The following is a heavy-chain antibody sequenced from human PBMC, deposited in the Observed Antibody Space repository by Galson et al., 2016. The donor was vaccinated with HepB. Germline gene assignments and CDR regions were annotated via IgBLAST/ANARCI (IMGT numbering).Heavy chain of an antibody. CDR3: ARDRDNYGSGSDY. CDR1: GYSFTSHS. J-gene: IGHJ4*02. V-gene: IGHV1-18*01. Sequence: SVKVSCKASGYSFTSHSISWVRRAPGQGLEWMGYITTYSGDTYYAPNLQGRVTMTTDTSTRTAYMELRSLRSDDTAVYYCARDRDNYGSGSDYWGQGTLVTVSS. D-gene: IGHD3-10*01. CDR2: ITTYSGDT.